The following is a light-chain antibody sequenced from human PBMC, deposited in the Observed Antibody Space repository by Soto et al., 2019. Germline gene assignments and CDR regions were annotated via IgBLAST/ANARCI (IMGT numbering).Light chain of an antibody. CDR1: SSDVGRYNY. J-gene: IGLJ1*01. CDR3: SSYAGNSRYV. Sequence: SVLSQPPSASGSPGQSVTIPCTGTSSDVGRYNYISWYQQRPGKAPKLIIYEVSKRPSGVPDRLSGFKYGNTASLTVSGLQAEDEADYYCSSYAGNSRYVFGTGTKVTV. V-gene: IGLV2-8*01. CDR2: EVS.